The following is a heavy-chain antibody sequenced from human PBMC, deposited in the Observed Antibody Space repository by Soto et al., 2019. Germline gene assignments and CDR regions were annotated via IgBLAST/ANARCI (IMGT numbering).Heavy chain of an antibody. J-gene: IGHJ4*02. Sequence: HVELVHSGADVKKPGASVTISCKASGYTFTDYALHWVRQAPGQRLEWMGWMNAGVGNTLYSQKFQGRITITRDTSASTAYMELNSLKSEDTAIYYCARDTGYTFGSLNYWGPGTLVTVSS. V-gene: IGHV1-3*01. CDR2: MNAGVGNT. CDR1: GYTFTDYA. CDR3: ARDTGYTFGSLNY. D-gene: IGHD5-18*01.